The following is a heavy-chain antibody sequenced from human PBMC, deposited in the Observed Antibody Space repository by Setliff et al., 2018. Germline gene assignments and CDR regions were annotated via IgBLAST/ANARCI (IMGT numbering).Heavy chain of an antibody. Sequence: ASVKVSCKASANTFIAYYIHWVRQAPGQGLEWMGWINPNSAGTNYAQKFLGRVTMTTDTSTSTAYMELRSLRPDDTAVYYCARINFYVSSGYYYASDNWGQGTLVTVSS. CDR2: INPNSAGT. CDR1: ANTFIAYY. V-gene: IGHV1-2*02. CDR3: ARINFYVSSGYYYASDN. J-gene: IGHJ4*02. D-gene: IGHD3-22*01.